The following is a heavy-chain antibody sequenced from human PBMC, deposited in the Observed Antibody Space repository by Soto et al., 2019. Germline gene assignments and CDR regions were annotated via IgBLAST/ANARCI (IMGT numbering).Heavy chain of an antibody. CDR3: TRDRPSLYDLFTGYFCCDY. J-gene: IGHJ4*02. Sequence: ASVKVSCKASGYNFSSYGISWVRQAPGQGLEWLGWINVYNGNTNYALKFQGRVRMTTDKSTSTAYMELRSLRSDDTAVYFCTRDRPSLYDLFTGYFCCDYWGQGALVTVSS. D-gene: IGHD3-9*01. CDR1: GYNFSSYG. V-gene: IGHV1-18*01. CDR2: INVYNGNT.